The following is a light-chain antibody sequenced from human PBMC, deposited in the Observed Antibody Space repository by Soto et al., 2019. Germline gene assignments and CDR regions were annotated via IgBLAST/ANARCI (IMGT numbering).Light chain of an antibody. J-gene: IGLJ2*01. CDR2: EVS. CDR3: SSFTNTTTPEL. Sequence: QSALTQPPSVSGSPGQSITISCNGTSSDIGGFNYVSWYQQHPGKAPTLIIYEVSNRPSGISHRFSGFKSGDTASLSISGLQDEDEADYYCSSFTNTTTPELFGGGTQLTVL. CDR1: SSDIGGFNY. V-gene: IGLV2-14*03.